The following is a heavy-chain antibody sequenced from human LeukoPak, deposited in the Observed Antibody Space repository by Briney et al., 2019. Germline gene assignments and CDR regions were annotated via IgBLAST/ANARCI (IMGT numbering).Heavy chain of an antibody. CDR2: INPNSGGT. CDR1: GYTFTGYY. D-gene: IGHD6-13*01. J-gene: IGHJ4*02. V-gene: IGHV1-2*02. CDR3: ARDSQSWSWYAGGDY. Sequence: GASVKVSCKASGYTFTGYYMHWVRQAPGQGLEWMGWINPNSGGTNYAQKFQGRVTMTRDTSISTAYMELSRLRSDDTAVYYCARDSQSWSWYAGGDYWGQGTLVTVSS.